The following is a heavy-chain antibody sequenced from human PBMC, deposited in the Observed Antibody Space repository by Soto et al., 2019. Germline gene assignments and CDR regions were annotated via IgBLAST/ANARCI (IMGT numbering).Heavy chain of an antibody. CDR1: GFSLNIDKMS. Sequence: QITLKESGPTLVKPTQTLTLTCSFSGFSLNIDKMSVGWIRQPPGEALEWLALIYWNDHKTYSPSLKSRLTITKDTSRNQVVLTMTNMDPVDTATYFCAHHYDFWSNFEYYCDYWGQGTLVTVSS. J-gene: IGHJ4*02. CDR3: AHHYDFWSNFEYYCDY. CDR2: IYWNDHK. D-gene: IGHD3-3*01. V-gene: IGHV2-5*01.